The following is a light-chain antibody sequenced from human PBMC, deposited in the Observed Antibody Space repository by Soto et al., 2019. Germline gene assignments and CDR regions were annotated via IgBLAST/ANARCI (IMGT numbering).Light chain of an antibody. Sequence: EIVMTQSPGTLSVSLGERVTLSCRASQSVRRNLAWYQQRPGQVPRLLFYAASTRATDVPGTFSGSGSGTEFTLTISSLQSEHFAGYFRQQFEKWPFTFGQGTKLEIK. J-gene: IGKJ2*01. CDR2: AAS. V-gene: IGKV3-15*01. CDR1: QSVRRN. CDR3: QQFEKWPFT.